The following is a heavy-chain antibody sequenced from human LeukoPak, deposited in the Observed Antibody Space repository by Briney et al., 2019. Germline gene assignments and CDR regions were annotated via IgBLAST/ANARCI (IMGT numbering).Heavy chain of an antibody. D-gene: IGHD2-21*01. CDR2: IYYSGST. V-gene: IGHV4-39*01. CDR3: ASLAYCGGDCYLHIDY. Sequence: SETLSLTCTVSGGSISSSSYYWGWIRQPPGKGLEWIGSIYYSGSTYYNPSLKSRVTISVDTSKNQFSLKLSSVTAADTAVYYCASLAYCGGDCYLHIDYWGQGTLVTVSS. J-gene: IGHJ4*02. CDR1: GGSISSSSYY.